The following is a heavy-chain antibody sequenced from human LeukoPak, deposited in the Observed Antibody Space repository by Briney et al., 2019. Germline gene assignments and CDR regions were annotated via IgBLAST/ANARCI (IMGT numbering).Heavy chain of an antibody. CDR3: AREGTFGGVNDRREKGIDY. D-gene: IGHD3-16*01. J-gene: IGHJ4*02. V-gene: IGHV3-48*01. CDR1: GFTFSSYS. Sequence: GGSLRLSCAASGFTFSSYSMNWVRQAPGKGLEWVSYISSSSSTIYYADSVKGRFTISRDNAKNSLYLQMNSLRAEDTAVYYCAREGTFGGVNDRREKGIDYWGQGTLVTVSS. CDR2: ISSSSSTI.